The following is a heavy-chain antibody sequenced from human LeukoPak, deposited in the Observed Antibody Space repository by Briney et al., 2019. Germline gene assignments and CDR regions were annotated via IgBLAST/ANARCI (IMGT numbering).Heavy chain of an antibody. Sequence: PGGSLRLSCAASGFTFSSYSMNWVRQAPGKGLEWVSSISSSSSYIYYADSVKGRFTISRDNAKNLLYLQMNSLRAEDTAVYYCARKNNWNFDYWGQGTLVTVSS. CDR1: GFTFSSYS. V-gene: IGHV3-21*01. CDR3: ARKNNWNFDY. CDR2: ISSSSSYI. J-gene: IGHJ4*02. D-gene: IGHD1-20*01.